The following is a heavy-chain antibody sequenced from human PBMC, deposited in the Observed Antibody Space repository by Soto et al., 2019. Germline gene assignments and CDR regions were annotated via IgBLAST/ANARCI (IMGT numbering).Heavy chain of an antibody. J-gene: IGHJ4*02. CDR3: ASVRDYYDSSGYYY. Sequence: SVKVSCKASGGTFSSYAISWVRQAPGQGLEWMGGIIPIFGTANYAQKFQGRVTITADESTSTAYMELSSLRSEDTAVYYCASVRDYYDSSGYYYWGQGTLVTVSS. CDR2: IIPIFGTA. CDR1: GGTFSSYA. D-gene: IGHD3-22*01. V-gene: IGHV1-69*13.